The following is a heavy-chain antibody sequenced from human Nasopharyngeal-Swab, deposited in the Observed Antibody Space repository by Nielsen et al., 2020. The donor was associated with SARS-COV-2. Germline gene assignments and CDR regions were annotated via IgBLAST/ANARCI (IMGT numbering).Heavy chain of an antibody. CDR1: GFTFTSYD. CDR3: ARGIIAAAED. D-gene: IGHD6-13*01. CDR2: ISYDGSTK. J-gene: IGHJ4*02. V-gene: IGHV3-30-3*01. Sequence: GESLKISCAASGFTFTSYDIHWVRQAPGTGLEWVAVISYDGSTKYYADSVKGRFTVSRDNSKNTLYLQMNSLRAEDTAVYYCARGIIAAAEDWGQGTLVTVSS.